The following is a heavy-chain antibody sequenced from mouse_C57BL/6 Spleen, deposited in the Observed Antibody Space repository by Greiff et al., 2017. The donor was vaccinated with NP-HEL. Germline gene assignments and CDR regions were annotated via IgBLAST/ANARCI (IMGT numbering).Heavy chain of an antibody. V-gene: IGHV1-59*01. Sequence: VQLQQPGAELVRPGTSVKLSCKASGYTFTSYWMHWVKQRPGQGLEWIGVIDPSDSYTNYNQKFKGKATLTVDTSSSTAYMQLSSLTSEDSAVYYCAKSNYDYYAMDYWGQGTSVTVSS. CDR3: AKSNYDYYAMDY. D-gene: IGHD2-5*01. CDR2: IDPSDSYT. J-gene: IGHJ4*01. CDR1: GYTFTSYW.